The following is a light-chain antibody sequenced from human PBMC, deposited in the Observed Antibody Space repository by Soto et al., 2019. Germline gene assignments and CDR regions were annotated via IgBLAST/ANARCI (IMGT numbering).Light chain of an antibody. Sequence: QSVLTQPPSVSGAPGQRVTISCSGSSSNIGAHYDVHWYQQLPGTAPKLIIYDNSNRPSGVPDRFSGSKSDTSASLAITGLRTEDEADYYCQSYDSSLSGVVFGGGTKVTVL. J-gene: IGLJ2*01. V-gene: IGLV1-40*01. CDR2: DNS. CDR3: QSYDSSLSGVV. CDR1: SSNIGAHYD.